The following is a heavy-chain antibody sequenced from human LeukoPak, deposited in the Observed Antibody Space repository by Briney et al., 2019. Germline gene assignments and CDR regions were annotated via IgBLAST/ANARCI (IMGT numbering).Heavy chain of an antibody. Sequence: GGSLRLSCAASGFTFSSYSMNWVRQAPGKGLEWVSYISSSSSTIYYADSVKGRFTISRDNAKNSLYLQMNSLRAEDTAVYYCARSYWGSKSTFDYWGQGTLVTVSS. D-gene: IGHD3-16*01. CDR2: ISSSSSTI. CDR3: ARSYWGSKSTFDY. V-gene: IGHV3-48*04. CDR1: GFTFSSYS. J-gene: IGHJ4*02.